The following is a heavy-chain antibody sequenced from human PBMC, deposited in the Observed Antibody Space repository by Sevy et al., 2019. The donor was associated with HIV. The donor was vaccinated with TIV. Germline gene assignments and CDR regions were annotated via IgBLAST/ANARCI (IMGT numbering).Heavy chain of an antibody. CDR3: ETTKGGSYCSGGSCYPGYYYYGMDV. CDR1: GYTLTELS. V-gene: IGHV1-24*01. J-gene: IGHJ6*02. D-gene: IGHD2-15*01. Sequence: ASVKVSCKVSGYTLTELSMHWVRQAPGKGLEWMGGFDPEDGETIYAQKFQGRVTMTEDTSTDTAYMELSSLRSEDTAVYYCETTKGGSYCSGGSCYPGYYYYGMDVWGQGTTVTVSS. CDR2: FDPEDGET.